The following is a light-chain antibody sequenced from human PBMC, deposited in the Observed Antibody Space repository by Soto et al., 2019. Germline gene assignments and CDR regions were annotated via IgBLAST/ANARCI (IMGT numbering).Light chain of an antibody. J-gene: IGKJ5*01. V-gene: IGKV1-5*01. Sequence: DSQRTQSPSTLSASVVDRVTIPCRASQSISRWLAWYQQKPGKAPNLLIYDASSLESGVPSRFSATVSGTEFSLTITSLQPEDFATYYCQQLFDSPITFGQGTRLEIK. CDR2: DAS. CDR3: QQLFDSPIT. CDR1: QSISRW.